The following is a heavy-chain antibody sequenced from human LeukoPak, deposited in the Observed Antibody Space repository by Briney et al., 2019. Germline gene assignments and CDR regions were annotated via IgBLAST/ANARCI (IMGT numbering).Heavy chain of an antibody. J-gene: IGHJ4*02. CDR3: ARDVWFSSNFDY. Sequence: GGSLRLSXAASGFTVSSNYMSWVRQAPGKGLEWVSVIYSGGSTYYADSVKCRFTISRDNSKNTLYLQMNSLRAEDTAVYYCARDVWFSSNFDYWGQGTLVTVSS. CDR2: IYSGGST. V-gene: IGHV3-66*02. D-gene: IGHD3-10*01. CDR1: GFTVSSNY.